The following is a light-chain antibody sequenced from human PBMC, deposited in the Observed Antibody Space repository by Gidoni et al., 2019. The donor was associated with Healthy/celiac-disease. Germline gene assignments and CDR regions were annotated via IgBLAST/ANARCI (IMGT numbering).Light chain of an antibody. CDR2: GAS. V-gene: IGKV3-20*01. CDR1: QSVSSSY. CDR3: QQYGSSPT. Sequence: DIVLPQSPATLSLSPGERATLSCRASQSVSSSYLAWYQQKPGQAPRLLIYGASSRATGIPDRFSGSGSGTDFTLTISRLDPEDFAVYYCQQYGSSPTFGQGTKLEIK. J-gene: IGKJ2*01.